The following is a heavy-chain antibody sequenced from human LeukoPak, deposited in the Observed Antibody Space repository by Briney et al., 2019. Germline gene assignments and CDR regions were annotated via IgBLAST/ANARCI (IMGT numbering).Heavy chain of an antibody. CDR1: GFTFSSYG. J-gene: IGHJ5*02. D-gene: IGHD6-19*01. CDR3: AKGAMYSSIS. Sequence: PGGSLRLSCAASGFTFSSYGMHWVRQAPGKGLEWVAVISYDGSNKYYADSVKGRFTISRDNSKNTLYLQMNSLRAEDTAVYYCAKGAMYSSISWGQGTLVTVSS. V-gene: IGHV3-30*18. CDR2: ISYDGSNK.